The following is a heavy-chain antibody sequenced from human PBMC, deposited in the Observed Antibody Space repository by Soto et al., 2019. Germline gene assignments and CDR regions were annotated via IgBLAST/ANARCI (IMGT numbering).Heavy chain of an antibody. CDR2: ISGIGGST. D-gene: IGHD2-2*01. CDR3: AKGSQPYSYYSMDV. V-gene: IGHV3-23*01. CDR1: GYTFSSYA. Sequence: GGSLRRSCAASGYTFSSYAMSWVRQAPGKGLEWVSAISGIGGSTYYADSVKARYTISTDNSNNTLYLQMISLTADDTAVYYCAKGSQPYSYYSMDVWGQGTAVTVSS. J-gene: IGHJ6*02.